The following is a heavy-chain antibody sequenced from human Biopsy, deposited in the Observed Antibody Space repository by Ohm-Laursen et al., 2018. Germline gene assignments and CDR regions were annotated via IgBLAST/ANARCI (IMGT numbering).Heavy chain of an antibody. CDR2: IGSSGITI. CDR1: GFTFSNYE. CDR3: VKDGGQTAPYSFDV. Sequence: SLRLSCTASGFTFSNYEMNWVHQAPGKGLEWVSHIGSSGITIYYADSVKGRFTISRDSPKNSLYLQMSSLSADDTAIYSCVKDGGQTAPYSFDVWGQGTMVTVSS. J-gene: IGHJ3*01. D-gene: IGHD3-16*01. V-gene: IGHV3-48*03.